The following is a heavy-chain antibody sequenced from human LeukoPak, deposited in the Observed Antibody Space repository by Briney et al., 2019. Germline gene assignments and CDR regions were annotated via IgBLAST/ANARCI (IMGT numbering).Heavy chain of an antibody. D-gene: IGHD2-2*02. CDR1: GATLDDDG. V-gene: IGHV3-20*04. J-gene: IGHJ4*02. CDR2: INWNGGTI. CDR3: GRYRINCSSPSCYIFDD. Sequence: PGGSLRLSCIASGATLDDDGMSWFRQAPGKGLEWVSGINWNGGTIGYADSVKGRFTISRDNAKNSLYLQMNSLRAEDTALYYYGRYRINCSSPSCYIFDDWGQGTLVTVSS.